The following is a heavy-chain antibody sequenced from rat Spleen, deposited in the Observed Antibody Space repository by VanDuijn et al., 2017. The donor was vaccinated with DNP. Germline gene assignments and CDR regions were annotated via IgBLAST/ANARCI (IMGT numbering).Heavy chain of an antibody. Sequence: EVQLVESGGGLVQPGRSLKLSCAASGFTFSNYYMAWVRQAPKKGLEWVATIFYAGTTTYYRGSVKGRFTISRDYARSTLYLQMNSLRSEDTATYYCTRGYYTGGNWFAYWGQGTLVTVSS. CDR3: TRGYYTGGNWFAY. CDR1: GFTFSNYY. CDR2: IFYAGTTT. J-gene: IGHJ3*01. V-gene: IGHV5-7*01. D-gene: IGHD1-1*01.